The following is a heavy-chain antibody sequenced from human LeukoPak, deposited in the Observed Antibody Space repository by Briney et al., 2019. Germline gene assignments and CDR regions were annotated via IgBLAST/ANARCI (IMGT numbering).Heavy chain of an antibody. CDR3: ARDQDYGGNLFDY. CDR2: ISSSSSTI. V-gene: IGHV3-48*01. Sequence: QPGGSLRLSCAASGFTFSSYSMNWVRQAPGKGLEWVSYISSSSSTIYYADSVKGRFTISRDNAKNSLYLQMNSLRAEDTAVYYCARDQDYGGNLFDYWGQGTLVTVSS. J-gene: IGHJ4*02. D-gene: IGHD4-23*01. CDR1: GFTFSSYS.